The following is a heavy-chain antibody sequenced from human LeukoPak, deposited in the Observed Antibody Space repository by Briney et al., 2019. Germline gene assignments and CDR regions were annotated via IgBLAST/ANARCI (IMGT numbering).Heavy chain of an antibody. D-gene: IGHD3-10*01. J-gene: IGHJ4*02. CDR3: ASFLMVRGVIIMDY. CDR1: GGSISSGGYY. Sequence: PSQTLSLTCTVSGGSISSGGYYWSWIRQHPGTGQEWIGYIYYSGSTYYNPSLKSRVTISVDTSKNQFSLKLSSVTAADTAVYYCASFLMVRGVIIMDYWGQGTLVTVSS. CDR2: IYYSGST. V-gene: IGHV4-31*03.